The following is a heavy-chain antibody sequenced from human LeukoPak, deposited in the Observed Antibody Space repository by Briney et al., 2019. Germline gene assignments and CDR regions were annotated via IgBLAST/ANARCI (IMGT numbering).Heavy chain of an antibody. CDR3: ARRFLRYDILTGTEGYDAFDI. D-gene: IGHD3-9*01. CDR1: GYSFTSYW. Sequence: GESLKISCKGSGYSFTSYWIGWVRQMPGKGLEWMGIIYPGDSDTRYSPSFQGLVTISADKSISTAYLQWSSLKASDTVMYYCARRFLRYDILTGTEGYDAFDIWGQGTMVTVSS. J-gene: IGHJ3*02. CDR2: IYPGDSDT. V-gene: IGHV5-51*01.